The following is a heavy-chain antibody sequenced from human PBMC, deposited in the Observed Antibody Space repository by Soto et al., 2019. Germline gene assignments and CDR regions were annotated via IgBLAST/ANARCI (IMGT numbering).Heavy chain of an antibody. CDR2: IIPILGIA. D-gene: IGHD3-10*01. CDR1: GGTFSSYT. J-gene: IGHJ6*02. V-gene: IGHV1-69*02. CDR3: ARGGYYGSGSFYYYYYGMDV. Sequence: SVKVSCKASGGTFSSYTISWGRQAPGQGLEWMGRIIPILGIANCAQKFQGRVTITADKSTSTAYMELSSLRSEDTAVYYCARGGYYGSGSFYYYYYGMDVWGQGTTVTVSS.